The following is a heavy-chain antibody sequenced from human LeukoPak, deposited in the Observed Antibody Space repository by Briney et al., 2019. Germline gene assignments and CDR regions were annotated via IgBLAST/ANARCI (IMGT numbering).Heavy chain of an antibody. CDR1: GGSFSGYY. CDR3: ARTYYDYVWGSYRYRGNWFDP. D-gene: IGHD3-16*02. J-gene: IGHJ5*02. V-gene: IGHV4-34*01. Sequence: SETLSLTCAVYGGSFSGYYWSWIRQPPGKGLEWIGEINHSGSTNYNPSLKSRVTISVDTSNNQFSLKLSSVTAADTAVYYCARTYYDYVWGSYRYRGNWFDPWGQGTLVTVSS. CDR2: INHSGST.